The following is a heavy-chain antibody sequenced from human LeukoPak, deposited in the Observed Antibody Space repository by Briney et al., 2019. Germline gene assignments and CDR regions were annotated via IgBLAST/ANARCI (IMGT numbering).Heavy chain of an antibody. CDR2: ISYDGSNK. J-gene: IGHJ6*02. Sequence: GGSLRLSCAASGFTFSSYAMHWVRQAPGKGLEWVAVISYDGSNKYYADSVKGRFTISRDSSKNTLYLEMNSLRAEDTAVYYCARDRRQRVAGNYNYDGMDVWGQGTTVTVSS. CDR1: GFTFSSYA. D-gene: IGHD6-19*01. V-gene: IGHV3-30*14. CDR3: ARDRRQRVAGNYNYDGMDV.